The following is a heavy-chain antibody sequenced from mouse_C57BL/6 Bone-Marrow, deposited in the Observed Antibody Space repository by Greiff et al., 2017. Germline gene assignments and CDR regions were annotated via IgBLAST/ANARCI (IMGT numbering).Heavy chain of an antibody. CDR2: IYPGSGNT. D-gene: IGHD3-2*02. Sequence: QVQLQQSGPELVKPGASVKISCKASGYSFTHYYIHWVKQRPGQGLEWIGWIYPGSGNTKYNEKFKGKATLTADTSSSTAYMQLSSLTSEDSAVYYCSRSRQLRLYYWGQGTTLTVSS. V-gene: IGHV1-66*01. CDR1: GYSFTHYY. J-gene: IGHJ2*01. CDR3: SRSRQLRLYY.